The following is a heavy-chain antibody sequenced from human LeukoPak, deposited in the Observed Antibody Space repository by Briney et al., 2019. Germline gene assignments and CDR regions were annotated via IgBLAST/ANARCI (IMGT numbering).Heavy chain of an antibody. CDR1: GGSISSHY. CDR2: IYYSGST. J-gene: IGHJ4*02. Sequence: SVTLSLTCTVCGGSISSHYWSWIREPPGKGLGWLGYIYYSGSTNYNPSLKSRVTISVDTSKNQFSLKLSSVTAADTAGYCCPRMYSGYDSVFDYWGQGTPVTVSS. CDR3: PRMYSGYDSVFDY. D-gene: IGHD5-12*01. V-gene: IGHV4-59*11.